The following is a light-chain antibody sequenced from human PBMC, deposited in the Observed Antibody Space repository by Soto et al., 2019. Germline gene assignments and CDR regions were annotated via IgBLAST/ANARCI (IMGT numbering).Light chain of an antibody. CDR3: QSYDSSPSGYV. V-gene: IGLV1-40*01. CDR1: SSNIGAGYE. J-gene: IGLJ1*01. Sequence: QSVLTQPPSVSEAPGQRVTISCTGSSSNIGAGYEAHWYQQVPGTAPKLLIYENNNRPSGVPDRFSGSKSGTSASLAITGLQAEDGAEYYCQSYDSSPSGYVFGTGTKLTVL. CDR2: ENN.